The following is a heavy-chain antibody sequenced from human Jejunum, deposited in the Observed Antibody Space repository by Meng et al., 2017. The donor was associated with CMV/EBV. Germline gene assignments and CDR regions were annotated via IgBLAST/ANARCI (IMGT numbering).Heavy chain of an antibody. CDR1: GYNFTSNN. V-gene: IGHV7-4-1*02. CDR3: ARDGLSGRYFDY. J-gene: IGHJ4*02. Sequence: SCKASGYNFTSNNIIWVRQAPGRGPEWMGWINTNTGNPTYAKGFTGRFVFSLDTSVSTTYLQISSLKAEDTAVYYCARDGLSGRYFDYWGQGTLVTVFS. D-gene: IGHD1-26*01. CDR2: INTNTGNP.